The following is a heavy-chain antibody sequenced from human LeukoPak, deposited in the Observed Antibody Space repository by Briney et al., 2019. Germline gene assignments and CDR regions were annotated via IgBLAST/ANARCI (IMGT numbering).Heavy chain of an antibody. J-gene: IGHJ4*02. CDR1: GGTFSSYA. CDR3: ARDGDGYNYDYYFDY. V-gene: IGHV1-69*13. CDR2: IIPIFGTA. D-gene: IGHD5-24*01. Sequence: SVKVSCKASGGTFSSYAISWVRQAPGQGLEWMGGIIPIFGTANYAQKFQGRVTITADESTSTAYMELSSLRSEDTAVYYCARDGDGYNYDYYFDYWGQGTLVTVSS.